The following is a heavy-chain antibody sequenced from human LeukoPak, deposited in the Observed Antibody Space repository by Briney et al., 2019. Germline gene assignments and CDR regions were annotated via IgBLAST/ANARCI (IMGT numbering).Heavy chain of an antibody. J-gene: IGHJ4*02. D-gene: IGHD6-19*01. Sequence: GGSLRLSCAASGFTVSSNYMSWVRQAPGKGLEWVSSISSSSSYIYYADSVKGRFTISRDNAKNSLYLQMNSLRAEDTAVYYCARSIAVAGDYWGQGTLVTVSS. CDR3: ARSIAVAGDY. CDR1: GFTVSSNY. CDR2: ISSSSSYI. V-gene: IGHV3-21*01.